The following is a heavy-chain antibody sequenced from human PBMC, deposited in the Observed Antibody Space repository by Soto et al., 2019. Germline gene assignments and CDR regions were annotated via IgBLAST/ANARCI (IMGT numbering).Heavy chain of an antibody. CDR3: TTDLFTVVVVGANDAFDI. J-gene: IGHJ3*02. Sequence: EVQLVESGGGLVKPGGSLRLSCAASGFTFSNAWMNWVRQAPGKGLEWVGRIKSKTDGGTTDYAAPVKGRFTISRDDSKNTLYLQINSLKTEDAAVYYCTTDLFTVVVVGANDAFDIWGQGTMVTVSS. V-gene: IGHV3-15*07. CDR1: GFTFSNAW. D-gene: IGHD1-26*01. CDR2: IKSKTDGGTT.